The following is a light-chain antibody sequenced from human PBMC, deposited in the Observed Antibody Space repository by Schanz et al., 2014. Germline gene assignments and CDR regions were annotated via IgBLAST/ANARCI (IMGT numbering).Light chain of an antibody. Sequence: QSALTQPASVSGSPGQSITISCTGTSSDVGAYNHVSWYQQHPGKAPKLIIYDVYNRPSGVSNRFSASKSGNTASLTISGLQAEDEADYYCTSYTSIRTWVFGGGTKLTVL. CDR1: SSDVGAYNH. J-gene: IGLJ3*02. CDR3: TSYTSIRTWV. V-gene: IGLV2-14*03. CDR2: DVY.